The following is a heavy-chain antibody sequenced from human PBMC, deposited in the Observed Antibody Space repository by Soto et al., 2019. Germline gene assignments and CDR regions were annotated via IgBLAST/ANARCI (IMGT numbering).Heavy chain of an antibody. V-gene: IGHV3-74*01. D-gene: IGHD3-3*01. J-gene: IGHJ6*02. CDR3: ARVWGITIFGVVTDGMDV. CDR1: GFTFSSYW. Sequence: EVQLVESGGGLVQPGGSLRLSCAASGFTFSSYWMHWVRQAPGKGLVWVSRINSDGSSTSYSDSVKGRFTISIDNAKNTPYLQMHSLRAEDTAVYYCARVWGITIFGVVTDGMDVWGQGTTVTVSS. CDR2: INSDGSST.